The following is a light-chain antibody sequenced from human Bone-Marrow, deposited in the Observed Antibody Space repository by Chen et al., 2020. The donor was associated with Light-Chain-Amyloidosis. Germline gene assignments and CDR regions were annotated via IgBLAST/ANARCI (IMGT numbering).Light chain of an antibody. J-gene: IGLJ3*02. V-gene: IGLV3-21*02. CDR2: DDS. CDR1: NIGSTS. CDR3: QVWDRSSDRPV. Sequence: SYVLTQPSSVSVAPGQTATIACGGNNIGSTSVHWYQQTPGQAPLLVLSDDSDRPSGIPERVSCSNSGNTATLTISRVEAGDEADYYCQVWDRSSDRPVFGGGTKLTVL.